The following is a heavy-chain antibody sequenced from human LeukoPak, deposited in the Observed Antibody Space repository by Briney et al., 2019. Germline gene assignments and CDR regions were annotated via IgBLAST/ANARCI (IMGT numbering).Heavy chain of an antibody. J-gene: IGHJ5*02. Sequence: TLSLTCTVSGGSISSGSYYWSWIRQPAGKGLEWIGRIYTSGSTNYNPSLKSRVTMSVDTSKKQFSLKLSSVTAADTAVYYCARHAVEAASRWFDPWGQGTLVTVSS. CDR2: IYTSGST. V-gene: IGHV4-61*02. D-gene: IGHD1-1*01. CDR3: ARHAVEAASRWFDP. CDR1: GGSISSGSYY.